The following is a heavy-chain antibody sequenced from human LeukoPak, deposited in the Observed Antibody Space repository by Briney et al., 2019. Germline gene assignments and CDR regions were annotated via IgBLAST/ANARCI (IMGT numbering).Heavy chain of an antibody. CDR2: INHSGST. CDR3: ARGIVGATDFDY. D-gene: IGHD1-26*01. J-gene: IGHJ4*02. V-gene: IGHV4-34*01. CDR1: GGSFSGYY. Sequence: SETLSLTCAVYGGSFSGYYWSWIRQPPGKGLEWIGEINHSGSTNYSPSLKSRVTISVDTSKNQFSLKLSSVAAADTAVYCCARGIVGATDFDYWGQGTLVTVSS.